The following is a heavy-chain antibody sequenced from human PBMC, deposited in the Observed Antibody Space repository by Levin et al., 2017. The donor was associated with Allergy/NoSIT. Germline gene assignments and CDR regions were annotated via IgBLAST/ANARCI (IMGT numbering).Heavy chain of an antibody. CDR1: GFTFSSYG. CDR2: ISYDGSNK. CDR3: AKEVQALAAAPNGPYYYYGMDV. Sequence: HPGGSLRLSCAASGFTFSSYGMHWVRQAPGKGLEWVAVISYDGSNKYYADSVKGRFTISRDNSKNTLYLQMNSLRAEDTAVYYCAKEVQALAAAPNGPYYYYGMDVWGQGTTVTVSS. D-gene: IGHD6-13*01. J-gene: IGHJ6*02. V-gene: IGHV3-30*18.